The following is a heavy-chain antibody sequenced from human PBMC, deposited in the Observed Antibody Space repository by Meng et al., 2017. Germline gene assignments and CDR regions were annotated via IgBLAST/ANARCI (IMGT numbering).Heavy chain of an antibody. CDR1: FSAFSGFS. J-gene: IGHJ4*02. V-gene: IGHV1-2*02. Sequence: VHLCELGAEVNVRGVSAHVYSMGLFSAFSGFSMHWVRQAPVHGLPWMGWIRPNRIYTDCAKTFQGRAVMTRFTFSSTNYMEMRKLRLDSPGVYYCAMVYLRPRPFHYWGQGTLVTVSS. CDR3: AMVYLRPRPFHY. CDR2: IRPNRIYT. D-gene: IGHD2-8*01.